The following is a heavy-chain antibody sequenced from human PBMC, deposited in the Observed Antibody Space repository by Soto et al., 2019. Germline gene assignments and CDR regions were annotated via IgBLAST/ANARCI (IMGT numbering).Heavy chain of an antibody. CDR2: IIPIFGAA. Sequence: QVQLVQSGAEVKKPGSSVKVSCTASGGTFSSYAISWVRQAPGQALERMGGIIPIFGAANYAQKFQGRVTITADESTSTAYMELSSLRSEDTAVYYCARHVPAAGYYHGMDVWGQGTTVTVSS. J-gene: IGHJ6*02. CDR1: GGTFSSYA. D-gene: IGHD2-2*01. V-gene: IGHV1-69*12. CDR3: ARHVPAAGYYHGMDV.